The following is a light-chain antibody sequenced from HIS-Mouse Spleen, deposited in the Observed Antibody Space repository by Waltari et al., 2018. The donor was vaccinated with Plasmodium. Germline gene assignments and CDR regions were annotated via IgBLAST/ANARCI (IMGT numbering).Light chain of an antibody. J-gene: IGLJ2*01. CDR3: CSYAGSSTFVV. V-gene: IGLV2-23*03. CDR1: SSDVGSDNL. CDR2: ECS. Sequence: QSARSQPAAVPGSPGESISLYGTCDSSDVGSDNLVSSYQQHPGKAPKLRINECSKRPSGVSNRFSGSKSGNTASLTISGLQAEDEADYYCCSYAGSSTFVVFGGGTKLTVL.